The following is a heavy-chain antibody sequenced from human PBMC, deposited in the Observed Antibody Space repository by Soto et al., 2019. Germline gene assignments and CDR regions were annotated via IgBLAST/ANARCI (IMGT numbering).Heavy chain of an antibody. Sequence: PSETLSLTCTVSGGSISSYYWSWIRQPPGKGLEWIGYIYYSGSTNYNPSLKSRVTISVDTSKNQFSLKLSSVTAADTAVYYCARGGYDILTQARYYYYGVDVWGQGTTVTVSS. D-gene: IGHD3-9*01. J-gene: IGHJ6*02. CDR1: GGSISSYY. V-gene: IGHV4-59*01. CDR3: ARGGYDILTQARYYYYGVDV. CDR2: IYYSGST.